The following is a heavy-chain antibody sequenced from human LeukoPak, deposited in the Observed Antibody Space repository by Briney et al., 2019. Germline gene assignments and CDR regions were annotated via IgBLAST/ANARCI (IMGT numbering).Heavy chain of an antibody. CDR3: AKDIGPLTYHYDTSGYSGAFDY. Sequence: PGGSLRLFCAASGFIFSSYDMSWVRQAPGKGLEWVSSISWNSDIIAYAVSVKGRFTISRDNAKNSLYLQMNSLKAEDTALYYCAKDIGPLTYHYDTSGYSGAFDYWGQGTLVTVSS. D-gene: IGHD3-22*01. V-gene: IGHV3-9*01. J-gene: IGHJ4*01. CDR2: ISWNSDII. CDR1: GFIFSSYD.